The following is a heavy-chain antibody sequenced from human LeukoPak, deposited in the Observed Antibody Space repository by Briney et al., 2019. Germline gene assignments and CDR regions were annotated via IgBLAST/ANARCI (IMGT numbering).Heavy chain of an antibody. CDR2: IYTSGST. CDR1: GGSISSGSYY. Sequence: SETLSLTCTVSGGSISSGSYYWSWIRQPAGKGLEWIGRIYTSGSTNYNPSLKSRVTISVDTSKNQFSLKLSSVIAADTAVYYCASVDTAMAYFDYWGQGTLVTVSS. D-gene: IGHD5-18*01. V-gene: IGHV4-61*02. J-gene: IGHJ4*02. CDR3: ASVDTAMAYFDY.